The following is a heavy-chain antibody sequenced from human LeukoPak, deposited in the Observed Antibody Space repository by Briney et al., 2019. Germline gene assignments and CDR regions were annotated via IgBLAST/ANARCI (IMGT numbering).Heavy chain of an antibody. CDR2: IYDSGST. CDR3: ARDPGGSYYYFDC. D-gene: IGHD1-26*01. CDR1: GGSISSYY. V-gene: IGHV4-59*12. Sequence: SETLSLTCTVSGGSISSYYWSWIRQPPGKGLEWIGYIYDSGSTNYNPSLKSRVTISVDTSKKQFSLKLSSVTAADTAVYYCARDPGGSYYYFDCWGQGTLVTVSS. J-gene: IGHJ4*02.